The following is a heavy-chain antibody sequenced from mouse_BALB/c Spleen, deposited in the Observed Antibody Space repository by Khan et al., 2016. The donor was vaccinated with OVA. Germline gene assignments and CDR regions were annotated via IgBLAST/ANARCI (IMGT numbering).Heavy chain of an antibody. V-gene: IGHV1-59*01. J-gene: IGHJ3*01. CDR2: IDPYDSET. Sequence: QVQLQQPGTELVRPGTSVKLSCKASGYTFTSYWMNWIKQRPEQGLEWIGRIDPYDSETNYNQKFKDKATLTVDKSSNTAYMQLSSLTSEDSAVYNCARNPFAYWGQGTLVTVAA. CDR3: ARNPFAY. CDR1: GYTFTSYW.